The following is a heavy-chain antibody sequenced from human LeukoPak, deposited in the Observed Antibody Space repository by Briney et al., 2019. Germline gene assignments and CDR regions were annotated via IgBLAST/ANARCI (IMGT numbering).Heavy chain of an antibody. Sequence: SETLSLTCTVSGGSISSSSYYWGWIRQPPGKGLEWIGSIYYSGSTYYNPSLKSRVTISVDTSKNQFSLKLSSVTAADTAVYYCARGALRGYSYGRVPNWFDPWGQGTLVTVSS. CDR2: IYYSGST. V-gene: IGHV4-39*07. CDR1: GGSISSSSYY. J-gene: IGHJ5*02. CDR3: ARGALRGYSYGRVPNWFDP. D-gene: IGHD5-18*01.